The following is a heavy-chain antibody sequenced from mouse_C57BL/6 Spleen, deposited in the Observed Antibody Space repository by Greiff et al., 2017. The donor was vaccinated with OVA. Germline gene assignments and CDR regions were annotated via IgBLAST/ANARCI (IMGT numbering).Heavy chain of an antibody. J-gene: IGHJ4*01. V-gene: IGHV1-39*01. CDR2: INPNYGTT. Sequence: VQLQQSGPELVKPGASVKISCKASGHSFTDYNMNWVKQSNGQSLEWIGVINPNYGTTSYNQKFKGKATLTVDQSSSTAYMQLNSLTSEDSAVYYCAREKDYDGKSYAMDYWGQGTSVTVAS. D-gene: IGHD2-4*01. CDR3: AREKDYDGKSYAMDY. CDR1: GHSFTDYN.